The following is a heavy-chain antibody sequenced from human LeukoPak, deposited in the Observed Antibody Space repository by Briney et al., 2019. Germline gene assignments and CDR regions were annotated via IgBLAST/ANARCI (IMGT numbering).Heavy chain of an antibody. J-gene: IGHJ4*02. CDR2: IYSGGST. D-gene: IGHD2-2*01. V-gene: IGHV3-53*01. CDR1: GFIVSDKY. CDR3: AKIPKGGYFDY. Sequence: PGGSLRLSCEASGFIVSDKYMSWVRQAPGKGLEWVSVIYSGGSTYYADSVKGRFTISRDNSKNTPYLQMNSLRAEDTAVYYCAKIPKGGYFDYWGQGTLVTVSS.